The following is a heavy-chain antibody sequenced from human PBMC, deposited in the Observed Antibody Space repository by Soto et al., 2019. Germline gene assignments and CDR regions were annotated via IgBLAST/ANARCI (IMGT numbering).Heavy chain of an antibody. J-gene: IGHJ6*03. CDR2: INHSGST. CDR1: GGSFSGYY. D-gene: IGHD4-4*01. CDR3: ARGFRTRVTYPYYYYYYMDV. Sequence: SETLSLTCAVFGGSFSGYYWSWIRQPPGKGLEWIGEINHSGSTNYNPSLKSRVTISVDTSKNQFSLKLSSVTAADTAVYYCARGFRTRVTYPYYYYYYMDVWGKGTTVTVSS. V-gene: IGHV4-34*01.